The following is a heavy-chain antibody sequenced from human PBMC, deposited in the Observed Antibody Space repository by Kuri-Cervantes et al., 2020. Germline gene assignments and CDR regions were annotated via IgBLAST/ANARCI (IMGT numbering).Heavy chain of an antibody. CDR1: GFTFSSYS. CDR2: ISSSSSYI. CDR3: ARAKVTMVRGVIRYFDY. J-gene: IGHJ4*02. D-gene: IGHD3-10*01. V-gene: IGHV3-21*04. Sequence: GGSLRLSCTASGFTFSSYSMHWVRQAPGKGLEWASSISSSSSYIYYTVSVKGRFTISRDNAKNSLFLQMNSLRAEDTAVYYCARAKVTMVRGVIRYFDYWGQGTLVTVSS.